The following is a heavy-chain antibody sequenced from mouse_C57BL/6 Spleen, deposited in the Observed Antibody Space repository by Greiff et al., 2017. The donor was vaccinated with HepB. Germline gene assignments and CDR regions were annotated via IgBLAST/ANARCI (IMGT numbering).Heavy chain of an antibody. Sequence: QVQLKESGPELVKPGASVKISCKASGYAFSSSWMNWVKQRPGKGLEWIGRIYPGDGDTNYNGKFKGKATLTADKSSSTAYMQLSSLTSEDSAVYFCARWDDYDYWGQGTTLTVSS. CDR2: IYPGDGDT. CDR1: GYAFSSSW. D-gene: IGHD2-4*01. CDR3: ARWDDYDY. J-gene: IGHJ2*01. V-gene: IGHV1-82*01.